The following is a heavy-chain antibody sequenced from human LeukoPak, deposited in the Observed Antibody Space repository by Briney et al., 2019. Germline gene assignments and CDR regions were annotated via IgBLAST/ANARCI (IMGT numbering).Heavy chain of an antibody. CDR3: ARGVVAATGYDY. J-gene: IGHJ4*02. V-gene: IGHV4-59*01. CDR2: VYYSGNT. Sequence: KPSETLSLTCTVSGASISTNYWSWIRQPPEKGLEWIGYVYYSGNTNYNPSLKSRVTISVDTLKNQFSLKMGSVTAADTATYYCARGVVAATGYDYWGQGTLVTVSS. CDR1: GASISTNY. D-gene: IGHD2-15*01.